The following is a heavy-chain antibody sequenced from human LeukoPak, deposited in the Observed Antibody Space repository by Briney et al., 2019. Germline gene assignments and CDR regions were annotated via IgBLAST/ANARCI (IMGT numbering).Heavy chain of an antibody. CDR1: GFTFSSYA. D-gene: IGHD3-10*01. V-gene: IGHV3-30*04. CDR3: ASPDPGYYYGSGSLGAYFDY. Sequence: PGRSLRLSCAASGFTFSSYAMHWVRQAPGKGLEWVAVISYDGSNKYYADSVKGRFTISRDNSKNTLYLQMNSLRAEDTAVYYCASPDPGYYYGSGSLGAYFDYWGQGTLVTVSS. J-gene: IGHJ4*02. CDR2: ISYDGSNK.